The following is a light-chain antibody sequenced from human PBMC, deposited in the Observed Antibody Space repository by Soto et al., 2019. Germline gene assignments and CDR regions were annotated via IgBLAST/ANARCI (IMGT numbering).Light chain of an antibody. CDR1: QSVXXSSHNLNY. CDR2: WAS. J-gene: IGKJ5*01. CDR3: QQFYTTPSIT. Sequence: DIVMTQSPDSLAVSLGERATINRKSSQSVXXSSHNLNYLAWYHQKPGQPPKLLLYWASTRESGVPDRFSGSGSGTDFTLTISSLQAEDVAVYYCQQFYTTPSITFGQGTRLEIK. V-gene: IGKV4-1*01.